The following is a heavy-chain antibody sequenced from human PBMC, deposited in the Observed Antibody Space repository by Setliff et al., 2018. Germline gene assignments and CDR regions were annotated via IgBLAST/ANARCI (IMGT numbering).Heavy chain of an antibody. CDR3: ARDLYSSSSGGFYYYYYYMDV. V-gene: IGHV4-38-2*02. J-gene: IGHJ6*03. CDR1: GYSISSGYY. D-gene: IGHD6-6*01. Sequence: PSETLSLTCTVSGYSISSGYYWGWIRQPPGKGLEWIGSIYHSGSTYYNPSLKSRVTISVDTSKNQFSLKLSSVTAADTAVYYCARDLYSSSSGGFYYYYYYMDVWGKGTTVTVS. CDR2: IYHSGST.